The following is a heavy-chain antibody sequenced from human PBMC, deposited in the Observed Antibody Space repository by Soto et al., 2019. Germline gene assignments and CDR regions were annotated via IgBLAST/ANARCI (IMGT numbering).Heavy chain of an antibody. CDR2: ISYDGSNK. CDR1: GFTFSSYG. D-gene: IGHD2-2*01. CDR3: SIDDSLQDIVLVPAAIMRGYYYYGMDV. J-gene: IGHJ6*02. Sequence: GGSLRLSCAASGFTFSSYGMHWVRQAPGKGLEWVAVISYDGSNKYYADTVKGRFTISRDNSKNTLYLQMNSLKAEDTAVYYCSIDDSLQDIVLVPAAIMRGYYYYGMDVWGQGTTVTVSS. V-gene: IGHV3-30*03.